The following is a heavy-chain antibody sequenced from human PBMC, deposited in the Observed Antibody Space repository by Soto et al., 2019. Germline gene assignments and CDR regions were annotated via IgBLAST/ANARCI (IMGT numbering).Heavy chain of an antibody. CDR3: AREVATVGNYYYYGMDV. Sequence: QVQLQESGPGLVKPSQTLSLTCTVSGGSISSGDYYWSWIRQPPGKGLEWIGYIYYSGSTYYNPSLKSRVTISVDTSKNQFSLKLSSVTAADTAVYYCAREVATVGNYYYYGMDVWGQGTTVTVSS. D-gene: IGHD4-17*01. J-gene: IGHJ6*02. V-gene: IGHV4-30-4*01. CDR1: GGSISSGDYY. CDR2: IYYSGST.